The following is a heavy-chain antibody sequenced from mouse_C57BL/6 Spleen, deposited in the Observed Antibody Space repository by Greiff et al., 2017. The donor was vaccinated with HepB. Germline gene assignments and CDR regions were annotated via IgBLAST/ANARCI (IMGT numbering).Heavy chain of an antibody. CDR3: ARKDSYAMDY. J-gene: IGHJ4*01. Sequence: VQLQQSGPGLVQPSQSLSITCTVSGFSLTSYGVHWVRQSPGKGLEWLGVIWSGGSTDYNAAFISRLSISKDNSKSHVFFKMNSLQADDTAIYYCARKDSYAMDYWGQGTSVTVSS. CDR1: GFSLTSYG. V-gene: IGHV2-2*01. CDR2: IWSGGST.